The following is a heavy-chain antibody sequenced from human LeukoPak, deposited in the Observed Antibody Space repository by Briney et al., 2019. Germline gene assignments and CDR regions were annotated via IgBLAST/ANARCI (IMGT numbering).Heavy chain of an antibody. CDR2: IHSSGST. J-gene: IGHJ4*02. CDR3: AREEWELSSNFDY. Sequence: PSETLSLTCTVSGGSISNYYWSWIRQPAGKGLEWIGRIHSSGSTNYNPSLKSRVTISVDKSKNQFSLRLSSVTAADTAVYYCAREEWELSSNFDYWGQGTLVAVSS. D-gene: IGHD1-26*01. V-gene: IGHV4-4*07. CDR1: GGSISNYY.